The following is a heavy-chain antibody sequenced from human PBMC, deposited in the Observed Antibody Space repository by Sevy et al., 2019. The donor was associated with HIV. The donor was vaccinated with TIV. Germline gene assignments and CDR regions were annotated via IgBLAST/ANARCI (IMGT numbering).Heavy chain of an antibody. Sequence: GGSLRLSCAASGFTFSSYAMHWVRQAPGKGLEWVAVISYDGSNKYYADSVKGRFTISIDNSKNTPYLQMNSLRAEDTAGYYCARDLLTGDAFDIWGQGTMVTVSS. CDR3: ARDLLTGDAFDI. D-gene: IGHD7-27*01. CDR1: GFTFSSYA. J-gene: IGHJ3*02. CDR2: ISYDGSNK. V-gene: IGHV3-30-3*01.